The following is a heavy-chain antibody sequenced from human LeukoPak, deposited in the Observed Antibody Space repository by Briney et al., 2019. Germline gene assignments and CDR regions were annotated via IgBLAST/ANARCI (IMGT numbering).Heavy chain of an antibody. Sequence: PSGTLSLTCAVSGVSISSTNWWSWVRQSPGKGLEWIGEIFHNGSSNYNPSLKSRVTIADDKSKNQFSLRLSSVIAADTAVYYCTRRTYGFYAFDIWGQGTMVTVSS. V-gene: IGHV4-4*02. CDR3: TRRTYGFYAFDI. CDR1: GVSISSTNW. CDR2: IFHNGSS. J-gene: IGHJ3*02. D-gene: IGHD3-3*01.